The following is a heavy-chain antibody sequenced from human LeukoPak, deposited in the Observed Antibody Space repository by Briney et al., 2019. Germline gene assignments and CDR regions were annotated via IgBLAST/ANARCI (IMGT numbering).Heavy chain of an antibody. CDR2: ISWDGGST. CDR1: GFTFDDYA. Sequence: GGSLRLSCAASGFTFDDYAMHWVRQAPGKGLEWVSLISWDGGSTYYADSVKGRFTISRDNSKNSLYLQMNSLRAEDTALYYCAGGPTYYDFWSGPGDYWGQGTLVTVSS. D-gene: IGHD3-3*01. CDR3: AGGPTYYDFWSGPGDY. V-gene: IGHV3-43D*03. J-gene: IGHJ4*02.